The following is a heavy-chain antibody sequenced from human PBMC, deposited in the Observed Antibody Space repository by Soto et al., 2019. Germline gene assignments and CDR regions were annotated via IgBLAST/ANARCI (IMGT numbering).Heavy chain of an antibody. CDR3: AKDLGYQPDY. D-gene: IGHD2-2*01. CDR2: ISGSGGST. J-gene: IGHJ4*02. CDR1: GFTFSSYA. Sequence: EVQLLESGGGLVQPGGSLRLSCAASGFTFSSYAMSWVRQAPGKGLELVSAISGSGGSTYYADSVKGRFTISRDNSKNTLDLQMNSLRAEDTAVDYCAKDLGYQPDYWGKGTLVTVSS. V-gene: IGHV3-23*01.